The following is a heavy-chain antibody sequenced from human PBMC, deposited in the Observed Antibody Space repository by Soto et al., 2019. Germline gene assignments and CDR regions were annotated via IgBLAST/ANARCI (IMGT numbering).Heavy chain of an antibody. Sequence: QVQLVQSGAEVKKPGSSVKVSCKASGGTFSSYTISWVRQAPGQGLEWMGRIIPILGIANYAQKFQGRVTITADKSTSTAYMELSSMRSEDTAVYYCARGRAGRQSDYWGQGTLVTVSS. CDR1: GGTFSSYT. CDR2: IIPILGIA. V-gene: IGHV1-69*02. J-gene: IGHJ4*02. D-gene: IGHD1-1*01. CDR3: ARGRAGRQSDY.